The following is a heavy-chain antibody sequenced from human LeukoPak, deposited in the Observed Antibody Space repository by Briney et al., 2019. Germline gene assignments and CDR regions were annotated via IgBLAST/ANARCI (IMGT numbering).Heavy chain of an antibody. CDR2: IYHSGYT. J-gene: IGHJ4*02. D-gene: IGHD3-10*01. V-gene: IGHV4-38-2*02. CDR1: GYSISNGYY. CDR3: ARGNYYGSGSYYSDY. Sequence: SETLSLTCTVSGYSISNGYYWGWIRQPPGKGLEWIGSIYHSGYTYYNPSLKSRVTTAVDTSKNQFSLKLRSVTAADTAVYFCARGNYYGSGSYYSDYWGQGTLVTASS.